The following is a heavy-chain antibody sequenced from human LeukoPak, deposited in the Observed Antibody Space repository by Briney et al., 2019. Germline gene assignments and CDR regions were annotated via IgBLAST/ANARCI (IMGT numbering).Heavy chain of an antibody. D-gene: IGHD6-19*01. CDR2: INPNSGGT. V-gene: IGHV1-2*02. Sequence: ASVKVSCKASGYTFTGYYMHWVRQAPGQGLEWMGWINPNSGGTNYAQKFQGRVTMTRDTSISTAYMELSRPRSDDTAVYYCARDTPYSSGWYRWGQGTLVTVSS. J-gene: IGHJ5*02. CDR3: ARDTPYSSGWYR. CDR1: GYTFTGYY.